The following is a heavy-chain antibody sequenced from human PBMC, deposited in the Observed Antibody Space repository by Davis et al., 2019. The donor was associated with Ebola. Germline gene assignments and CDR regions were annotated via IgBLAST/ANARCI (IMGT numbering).Heavy chain of an antibody. J-gene: IGHJ3*02. D-gene: IGHD3-3*01. CDR3: ARDGDKGFWSGLI. CDR2: ISRSSSFI. Sequence: GGSLRLSCAASGFIFSSYGFHWVRQAPGKGLEWVSSISRSSSFIYYADSVKGRFTISRDNPRNSLYLQMDSLRAEDTAVYYCARDGDKGFWSGLIWGQGTMVTVSS. V-gene: IGHV3-21*01. CDR1: GFIFSSYG.